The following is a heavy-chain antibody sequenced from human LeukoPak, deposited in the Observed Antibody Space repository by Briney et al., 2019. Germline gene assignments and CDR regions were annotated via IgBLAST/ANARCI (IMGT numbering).Heavy chain of an antibody. D-gene: IGHD3-10*02. CDR1: GFTFSSYEMN. CDR3: ARVSVRGVINYYYYYGMDV. Sequence: LRLSCAASGFTFSSYEMNWVRQPPGKGLEWIGYIYYSGSTYYNPSLKSRVTISVDTSKNQFSLKLSSVTAADTAVYYCARVSVRGVINYYYYYGMDVWGQGTTVTVSS. V-gene: IGHV4-30-4*08. J-gene: IGHJ6*02. CDR2: IYYSGST.